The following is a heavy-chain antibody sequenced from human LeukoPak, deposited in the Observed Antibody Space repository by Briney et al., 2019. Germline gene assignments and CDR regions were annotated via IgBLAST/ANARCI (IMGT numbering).Heavy chain of an antibody. CDR2: ISGGGGTT. CDR3: AKDRSFSSSPAYFHH. CDR1: GFTFSTYA. V-gene: IGHV3-23*01. J-gene: IGHJ1*01. D-gene: IGHD6-13*01. Sequence: GGSLRLSCAASGFTFSTYAMSWVRQVPGKGLEWVSGISGGGGTTYYADSVKGRFTISRDNSKNTLYLQMNSLRAEDTALYYCAKDRSFSSSPAYFHHWGQGTLVIVSS.